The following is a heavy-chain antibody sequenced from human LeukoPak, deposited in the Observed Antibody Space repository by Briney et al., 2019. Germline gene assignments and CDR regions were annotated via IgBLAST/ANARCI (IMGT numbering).Heavy chain of an antibody. V-gene: IGHV3-30*03. CDR1: GITFSSYG. D-gene: IGHD6-6*01. CDR2: ISYDGSNK. J-gene: IGHJ4*02. CDR3: AREAGSSLDY. Sequence: GGSLRLSCAASGITFSSYGMHWVRQAPGKGLEWVAVISYDGSNKYYADSVKGRFTISRDNSKNTLYLQMNSLRAEDTAVYYCAREAGSSLDYWGQGTLVTVSS.